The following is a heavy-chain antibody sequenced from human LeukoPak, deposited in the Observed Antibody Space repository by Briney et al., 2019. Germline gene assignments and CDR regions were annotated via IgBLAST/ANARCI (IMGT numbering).Heavy chain of an antibody. CDR1: GGSISRYY. D-gene: IGHD3-3*01. J-gene: IGHJ3*02. V-gene: IGHV4-4*07. CDR2: IYTSGST. CDR3: AGTHLEWLSIDI. Sequence: SETLSLTCTVSGGSISRYYWTWIRQPAGKGLEWIGRIYTSGSTNYNPSLKSRVTISVDTSKNQFSLKLSSVTAADTAVYYCAGTHLEWLSIDIWGQGTMVTVSS.